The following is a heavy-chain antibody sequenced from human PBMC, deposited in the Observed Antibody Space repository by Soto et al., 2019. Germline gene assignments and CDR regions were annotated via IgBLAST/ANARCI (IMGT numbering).Heavy chain of an antibody. CDR2: INPNSGGT. Sequence: GASVKVSCKASGYTFTGYYMHWVRQAPGQGLEWMGWINPNSGGTNYAQKFQGRVTMTRDTSISTAYMELSRLRSDDTAVYYCARDRDEYYYGSGDYNWFDPWGQGTLVTVSS. CDR1: GYTFTGYY. V-gene: IGHV1-2*02. D-gene: IGHD3-10*01. CDR3: ARDRDEYYYGSGDYNWFDP. J-gene: IGHJ5*02.